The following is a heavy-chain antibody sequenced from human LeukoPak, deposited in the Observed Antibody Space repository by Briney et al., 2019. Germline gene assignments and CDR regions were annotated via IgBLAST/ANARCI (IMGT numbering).Heavy chain of an antibody. Sequence: GASVKVSCKASGYTFTSYYMHWVRQAPGQGLEWMGIINPSGGSTSYAQKFQGRVTMTRDMSTSTVYMELSSLRSEDTAVYYCATAPYSSSWYVAVWPDYWGQGTLVTASS. D-gene: IGHD6-13*01. V-gene: IGHV1-46*01. CDR3: ATAPYSSSWYVAVWPDY. J-gene: IGHJ4*02. CDR2: INPSGGST. CDR1: GYTFTSYY.